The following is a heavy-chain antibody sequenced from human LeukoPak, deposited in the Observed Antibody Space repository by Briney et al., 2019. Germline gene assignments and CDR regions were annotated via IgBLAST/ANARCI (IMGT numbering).Heavy chain of an antibody. V-gene: IGHV1-18*01. CDR2: ISGYNGKT. CDR3: TSSSNGAVSGEDY. D-gene: IGHD3-10*01. CDR1: GYTFTNYG. J-gene: IGHJ4*02. Sequence: GASVKVSCKASGYTFTNYGISWVRQAPGQGLEWMGWISGYNGKTEYSQKLQGRVTMTRNTSISTAYMELSSLRSEDTAVYYCTSSSNGAVSGEDYWGQGTLVTVSS.